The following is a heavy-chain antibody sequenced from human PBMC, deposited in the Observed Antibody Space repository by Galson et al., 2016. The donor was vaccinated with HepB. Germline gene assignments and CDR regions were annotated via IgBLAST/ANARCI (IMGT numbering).Heavy chain of an antibody. Sequence: SLRLSCAASGFTFTNYGMSWVRQAPGKGLEWVSGIRGSGTTYYADSVKGRVTISRDNSNNTVYLQMDSLRAEDTALYYCATDLVSNTGRAFDYWGQGTLVTVSS. J-gene: IGHJ4*02. CDR3: ATDLVSNTGRAFDY. CDR1: GFTFTNYG. CDR2: IRGSGTT. V-gene: IGHV3-23*01. D-gene: IGHD6-6*01.